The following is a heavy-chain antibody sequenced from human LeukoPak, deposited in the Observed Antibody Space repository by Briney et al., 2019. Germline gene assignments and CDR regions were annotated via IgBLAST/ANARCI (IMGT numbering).Heavy chain of an antibody. CDR2: IQQDGSNK. V-gene: IGHV3-7*01. Sequence: HPGGSLRLSCAASEFSFKNYWMSWVRQAPGKGLEWVANIQQDGSNKFYADSVKGRFTISRDNARNSLYLQMNSLRAEDTAVYYCARGSVLMVYAENWFDPWGQGTLVTVSS. J-gene: IGHJ5*02. CDR1: EFSFKNYW. CDR3: ARGSVLMVYAENWFDP. D-gene: IGHD2-8*01.